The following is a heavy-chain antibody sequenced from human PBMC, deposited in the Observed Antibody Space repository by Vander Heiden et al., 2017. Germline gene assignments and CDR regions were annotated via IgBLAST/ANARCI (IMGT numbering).Heavy chain of an antibody. V-gene: IGHV3-7*01. Sequence: EVQRVDSGGGLDWPGESLRPFCVCSGVPFRPDQMNWVRQAPGKGLEWVANITHDGSERYYGDSVKGRFTISRDNAKNSLYLQMNSLRAEDTAVYYCARDLSHWGQGTLVTVSS. CDR1: GVPFRPDQ. CDR3: ARDLSH. J-gene: IGHJ4*02. CDR2: ITHDGSER.